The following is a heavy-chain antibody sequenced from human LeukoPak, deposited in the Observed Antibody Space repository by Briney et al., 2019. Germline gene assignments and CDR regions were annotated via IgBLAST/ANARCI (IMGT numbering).Heavy chain of an antibody. J-gene: IGHJ6*02. CDR1: GYSFANYW. CDR3: ARALLSHYYGMDV. CDR2: IYPGDSDT. V-gene: IGHV5-51*01. Sequence: GESLKISCKGFGYSFANYWIGWVRQMPGKGLEWMGIIYPGDSDTRYGPSFESQVTISADKSISTAYLQWSSLKASDTAIYYCARALLSHYYGMDVWGQGTTVTVSS. D-gene: IGHD5/OR15-5a*01.